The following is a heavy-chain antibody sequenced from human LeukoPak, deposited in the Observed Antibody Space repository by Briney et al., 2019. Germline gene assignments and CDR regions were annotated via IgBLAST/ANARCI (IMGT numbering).Heavy chain of an antibody. CDR3: TTAFPTKTVAGTVLSG. CDR1: GFTFSNAW. J-gene: IGHJ4*02. CDR2: IKSKTDGGTT. V-gene: IGHV3-15*01. D-gene: IGHD6-19*01. Sequence: SGGSLRLSCAASGFTFSNAWMSWVRQAPGKGLKWVGRIKSKTDGGTTDYAAPVKGRFTISRDDSKNTLYLQMNSLKTEDTAVYYCTTAFPTKTVAGTVLSGWGQGTLVTVSS.